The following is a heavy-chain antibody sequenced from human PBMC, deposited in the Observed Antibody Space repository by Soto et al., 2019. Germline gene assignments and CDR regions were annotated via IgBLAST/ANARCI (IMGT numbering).Heavy chain of an antibody. CDR3: ARDIKDFITMVRGVIITGGLDY. V-gene: IGHV3-33*01. D-gene: IGHD3-10*01. CDR2: IWYDGSNK. J-gene: IGHJ4*02. CDR1: GFTFSSYG. Sequence: GGSLRLSCAASGFTFSSYGMHWVRQAPGKGLEWVAVIWYDGSNKYYADSVKGRFTISRDNSKNTLYLQMNSLRAEDTAVYYCARDIKDFITMVRGVIITGGLDYWGQGTLVTVSS.